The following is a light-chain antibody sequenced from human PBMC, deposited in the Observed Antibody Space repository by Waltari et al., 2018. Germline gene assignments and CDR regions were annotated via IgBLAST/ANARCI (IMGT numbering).Light chain of an antibody. CDR3: QQYSNWPRT. V-gene: IGKV3-15*01. J-gene: IGKJ2*01. CDR1: QSVSSN. CDR2: GAS. Sequence: IVMTQSPAPLSVSPGATATLSCRASQSVSSNLAWYQQKPGQAPRLLIYGASPRATGIPARFSGSGSGTEFTLTISSLQSEDFAVYYCQQYSNWPRTFGQGTKLEIK.